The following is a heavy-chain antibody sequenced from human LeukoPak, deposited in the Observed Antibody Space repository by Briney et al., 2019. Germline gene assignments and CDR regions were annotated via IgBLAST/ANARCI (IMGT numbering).Heavy chain of an antibody. CDR3: ARDNLLTSSSWDHVFDY. Sequence: ASVKASCKASGGTFSSYAISWVRQAPGQGLEWKGRIIPILGIANYAQKFQGRVTITADKSTSTAYMELSSLRSEDTAVYYCARDNLLTSSSWDHVFDYWGQGTLVAVSS. J-gene: IGHJ4*02. V-gene: IGHV1-69*04. CDR1: GGTFSSYA. D-gene: IGHD6-13*01. CDR2: IIPILGIA.